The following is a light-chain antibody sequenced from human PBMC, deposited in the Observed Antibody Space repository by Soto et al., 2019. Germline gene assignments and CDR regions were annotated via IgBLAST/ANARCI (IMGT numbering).Light chain of an antibody. CDR1: QSVSSY. V-gene: IGKV1-39*01. J-gene: IGKJ2*01. CDR2: AAS. Sequence: DIQMTQSPSSLSASVGDRVTITCRPSQSVSSYLNWYQQKPGKAPKLLICAASSLQSGVPSRFSGSGSGTDFTLTISSLQPEDFATYYCQQTFSTPYTFGQGTKLEIK. CDR3: QQTFSTPYT.